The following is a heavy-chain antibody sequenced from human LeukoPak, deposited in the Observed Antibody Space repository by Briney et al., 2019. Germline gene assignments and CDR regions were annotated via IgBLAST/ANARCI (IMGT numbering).Heavy chain of an antibody. Sequence: GGSLRLSCAGSGFTFSTYSMNWVRQAPGKGLEWVSSITSSNNYIYYADSMKGRFTISRDNAKNSLYLQMNSLRAEDTALYYCAKGHYYDSSGYPWDWGQGTLVTVSS. CDR2: ITSSNNYI. J-gene: IGHJ4*02. CDR3: AKGHYYDSSGYPWD. D-gene: IGHD3-22*01. CDR1: GFTFSTYS. V-gene: IGHV3-21*04.